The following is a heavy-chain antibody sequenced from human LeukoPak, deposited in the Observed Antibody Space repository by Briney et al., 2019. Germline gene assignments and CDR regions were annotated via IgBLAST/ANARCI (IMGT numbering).Heavy chain of an antibody. Sequence: GGSLRLSCAASGFTFSSYSMNWVRQAPGKGLEWVSSISSSSSYIYYADSVKGRFTISRDNAKNSLYLQMNSLRAEDMALYYCEKGVGSVLANQIDYWGQGTLVTVSS. CDR1: GFTFSSYS. V-gene: IGHV3-21*04. J-gene: IGHJ4*02. CDR2: ISSSSSYI. CDR3: EKGVGSVLANQIDY. D-gene: IGHD5/OR15-5a*01.